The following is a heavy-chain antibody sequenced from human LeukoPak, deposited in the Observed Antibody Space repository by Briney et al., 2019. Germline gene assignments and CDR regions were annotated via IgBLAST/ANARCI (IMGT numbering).Heavy chain of an antibody. D-gene: IGHD6-13*01. J-gene: IGHJ4*02. CDR2: IYSTGST. CDR3: ARQIASAGTAGFAV. V-gene: IGHV4-4*07. Sequence: SETLSLTCTVSGGSISSYYWSWIRQPAGKGLEWIGRIYSTGSTTYNPSLKSRVTMSVDTSKNQFSLRLRSVTAADTAVYYCARQIASAGTAGFAVWGQGAPVTASS. CDR1: GGSISSYY.